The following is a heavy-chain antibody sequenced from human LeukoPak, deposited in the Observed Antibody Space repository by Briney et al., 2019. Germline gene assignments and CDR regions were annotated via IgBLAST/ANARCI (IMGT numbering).Heavy chain of an antibody. CDR1: GGSISSYY. V-gene: IGHV4-4*07. D-gene: IGHD6-13*01. CDR2: IYTSGST. CDR3: ARGPDSSSWRFGYFDY. Sequence: SETLSLTCTVSGGSISSYYWSWIRQPAGKGLEWIGRIYTSGSTNYNPSLKSRVTMSVDTSENQFSLKLSSVTAADTAVYYCARGPDSSSWRFGYFDYWGQGTLVTVSS. J-gene: IGHJ4*02.